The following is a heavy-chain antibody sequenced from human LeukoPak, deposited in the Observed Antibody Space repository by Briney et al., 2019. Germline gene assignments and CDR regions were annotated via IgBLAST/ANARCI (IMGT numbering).Heavy chain of an antibody. CDR2: IYYSGST. J-gene: IGHJ4*02. Sequence: AETLSLTCTVSGGPLSRYYWHWIRQPPGKGLDWIGYIYYSGSTNYNPSLKSRVTISVDTSKSHFSLKLSSVTAADTAVYYCARASSSPVAGFDYWGQGTLVTVSS. CDR3: ARASSSPVAGFDY. D-gene: IGHD6-6*01. V-gene: IGHV4-59*01. CDR1: GGPLSRYY.